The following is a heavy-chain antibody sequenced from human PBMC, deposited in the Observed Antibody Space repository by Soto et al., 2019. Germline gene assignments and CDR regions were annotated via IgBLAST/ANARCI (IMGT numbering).Heavy chain of an antibody. CDR1: GGIFSTYA. V-gene: IGHV1-69*01. D-gene: IGHD3-10*01. CDR2: IIPIFGTP. Sequence: QVQLVQSGAEVKKPGSSVKVSCKASGGIFSTYAISWLRQAPGQGLEWMGGIIPIFGTPNYAQRFQGRVTGGADESTSTAYMELSRLRSEDTAVYYCARDRDDYGSGNYYNRIDFWGQGTLVTVSS. J-gene: IGHJ4*02. CDR3: ARDRDDYGSGNYYNRIDF.